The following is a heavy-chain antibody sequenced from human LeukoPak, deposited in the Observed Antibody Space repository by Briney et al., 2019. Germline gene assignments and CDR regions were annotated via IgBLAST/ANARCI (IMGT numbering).Heavy chain of an antibody. D-gene: IGHD3-22*01. Sequence: ASVKVSCKTSEYTFTSYDINWVRQVTGQGLEWVGGMDGNSGKTAYAQNFLGRVTTTRNTSISTAYMELSSLRSEDTAVYYCARLYYYASSGYDALDIWGQGTMVAVSS. CDR1: EYTFTSYD. CDR3: ARLYYYASSGYDALDI. CDR2: MDGNSGKT. J-gene: IGHJ3*02. V-gene: IGHV1-8*01.